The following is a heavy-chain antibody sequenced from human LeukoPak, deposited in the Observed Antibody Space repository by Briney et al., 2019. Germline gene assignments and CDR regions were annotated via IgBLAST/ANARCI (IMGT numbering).Heavy chain of an antibody. CDR2: ISAYNGNT. J-gene: IGHJ4*02. V-gene: IGHV1-18*04. D-gene: IGHD3-10*01. CDR3: AREAQAGSYSLYYFDY. CDR1: GYTFTGDY. Sequence: GASVKVSCKASGYTFTGDYMHWVRQAPGQGLEWMGWISAYNGNTNYAQKLQGRVTMTTDTSTSTAYMELRSLRSDDTAVYYCAREAQAGSYSLYYFDYWGQGTLVTVSS.